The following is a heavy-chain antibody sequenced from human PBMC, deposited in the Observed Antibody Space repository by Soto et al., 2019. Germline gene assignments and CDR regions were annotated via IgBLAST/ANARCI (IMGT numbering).Heavy chain of an antibody. CDR2: IIPIFGTA. CDR1: GYTFSSYA. V-gene: IGHV1-69*13. J-gene: IGHJ6*02. Sequence: SLKVYCKASGYTFSSYAISRVRQAPRQGLEWMGGIIPIFGTANYAQKFQGRVTITADESTSTAYMELSSLRSEDTAVYYCARERGSSSWYYYGMDVWGQGTTLTVPS. D-gene: IGHD6-13*01. CDR3: ARERGSSSWYYYGMDV.